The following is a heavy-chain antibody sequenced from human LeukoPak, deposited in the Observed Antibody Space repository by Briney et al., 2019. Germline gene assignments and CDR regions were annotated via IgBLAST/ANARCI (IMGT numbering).Heavy chain of an antibody. CDR3: ARRSQEQQLVLYYYYYMDV. Sequence: ASVKVSCKASDYTFTSYGISWVRQAPGQGLEWMGWISAYNGNTNYAQKLQGRVTMTTDTSTSTAYMELRSLRSDDTAVYYCARRSQEQQLVLYYYYYMDVWGKGTTVTVSS. J-gene: IGHJ6*03. V-gene: IGHV1-18*01. CDR1: DYTFTSYG. CDR2: ISAYNGNT. D-gene: IGHD6-13*01.